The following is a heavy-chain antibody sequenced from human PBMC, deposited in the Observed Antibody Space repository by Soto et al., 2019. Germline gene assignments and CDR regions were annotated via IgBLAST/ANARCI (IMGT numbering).Heavy chain of an antibody. CDR2: IYYSGST. CDR3: ARHRDRWFGELLYDY. Sequence: QLQLQESGPGLVKPSETLSLTCTVSGGSISSSSYYWGWIRQPPGKGLEWIGSIYYSGSTYYNPSLKCRVTISVDTSKNQFSLKLSSVTAADTAVYYCARHRDRWFGELLYDYWGQGTLVTVSS. V-gene: IGHV4-39*01. J-gene: IGHJ4*02. D-gene: IGHD3-10*01. CDR1: GGSISSSSYY.